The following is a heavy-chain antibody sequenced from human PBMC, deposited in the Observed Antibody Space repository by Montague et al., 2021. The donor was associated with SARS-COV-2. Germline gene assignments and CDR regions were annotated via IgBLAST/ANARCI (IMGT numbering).Heavy chain of an antibody. D-gene: IGHD6-19*01. Sequence: TLSLTCTVSGGSITSGGYYWSWIRQHPGKGLEWIGYIYYSGXTXYXXXXKXRLTISVDTSKNQFSLKLSSVTAADTAVYYCARVHSVSSGWYPDAFDIWGQGTMVTVSS. V-gene: IGHV4-31*03. CDR1: GGSITSGGYY. J-gene: IGHJ3*02. CDR3: ARVHSVSSGWYPDAFDI. CDR2: IYYSGXT.